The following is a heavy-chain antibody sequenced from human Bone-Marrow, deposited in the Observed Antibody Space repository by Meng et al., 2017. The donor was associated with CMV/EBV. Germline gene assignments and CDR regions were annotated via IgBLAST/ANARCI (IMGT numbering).Heavy chain of an antibody. Sequence: GESLKISCAASGFTFSNYWMSWVRQAPGKGLEWVANIKQDGSEKYYVDSVKGRFTISRDNAKNSLYLQMNSLRAEDTAVYYCARDYDFWSGYHYGMDVWGQGTTVTVSS. CDR1: GFTFSNYW. CDR3: ARDYDFWSGYHYGMDV. D-gene: IGHD3-3*01. V-gene: IGHV3-7*01. CDR2: IKQDGSEK. J-gene: IGHJ6*02.